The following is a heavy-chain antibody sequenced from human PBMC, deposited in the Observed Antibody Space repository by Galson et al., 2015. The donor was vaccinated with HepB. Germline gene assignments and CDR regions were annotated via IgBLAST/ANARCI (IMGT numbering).Heavy chain of an antibody. J-gene: IGHJ6*02. Sequence: SLRLSCAASGFTFSSYAMSWVRQAPGKGLEWVSSISSSSSYIYYADSVKGRFTISRDNAKNSLYLQMNSLRAEDTAVYYCARDSRSMTTVTPYYYGMDVWGQGTTVTVSS. CDR3: ARDSRSMTTVTPYYYGMDV. CDR1: GFTFSSYA. CDR2: ISSSSSYI. D-gene: IGHD4-17*01. V-gene: IGHV3-21*01.